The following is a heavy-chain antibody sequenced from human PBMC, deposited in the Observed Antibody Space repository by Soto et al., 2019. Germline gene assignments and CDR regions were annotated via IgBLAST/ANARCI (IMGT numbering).Heavy chain of an antibody. CDR2: IYHSGST. J-gene: IGHJ4*02. V-gene: IGHV4-4*02. Sequence: QVQLQESGPGLVKPSGTLSLTCAVSSGSISSSNWWSWVRQPPGKGLEWIGEIYHSGSTNYNPSLKSRVTISVDKSKTQYSLKLSSLTAADTAVYYCASSIAVAGTADYWGQGTLVTVSS. CDR1: SGSISSSNW. D-gene: IGHD6-19*01. CDR3: ASSIAVAGTADY.